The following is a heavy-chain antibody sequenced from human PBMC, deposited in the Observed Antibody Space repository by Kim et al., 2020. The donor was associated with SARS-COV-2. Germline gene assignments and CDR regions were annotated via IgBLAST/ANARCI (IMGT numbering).Heavy chain of an antibody. J-gene: IGHJ3*02. V-gene: IGHV4-39*01. CDR3: ARPVYGSRVRGVIWDAFDI. CDR2: IYYSGST. D-gene: IGHD3-10*01. CDR1: GGSISSSSYY. Sequence: SETLSLTCTVSGGSISSSSYYWGWIRQPPGKGLEWIGSIYYSGSTYYNPSLKSRVTISVDTSKNQFSLKLSSVTAADTAVYYCARPVYGSRVRGVIWDAFDIWGQGTMVTVSS.